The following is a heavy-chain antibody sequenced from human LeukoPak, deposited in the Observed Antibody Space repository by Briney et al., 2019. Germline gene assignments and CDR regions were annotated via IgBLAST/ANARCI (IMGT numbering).Heavy chain of an antibody. Sequence: GASVKVSCKASGYTFTSYYMHWVRQAPGQGLEWMGIINPSGGSTSYAQKFQGRVTMTRDMSTSIVYMELSSLRSEDTAVYYCAREGDSSSSSTYNWFDPWGQGTLVTVSS. V-gene: IGHV1-46*01. CDR1: GYTFTSYY. J-gene: IGHJ5*02. CDR2: INPSGGST. D-gene: IGHD6-6*01. CDR3: AREGDSSSSSTYNWFDP.